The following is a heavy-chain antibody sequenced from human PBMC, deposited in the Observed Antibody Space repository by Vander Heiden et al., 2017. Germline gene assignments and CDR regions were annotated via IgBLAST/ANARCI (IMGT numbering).Heavy chain of an antibody. CDR3: TTDRRYCSGGSCGDY. V-gene: IGHV3-15*01. J-gene: IGHJ4*02. CDR1: GFTFSNAW. Sequence: EVQLVESGGGLVKPGGSLRLSCAASGFTFSNAWMSWVRQAPGKGLEWVGRIKSKTDGGTTDYAAPVKGRFTISRDDSKNTLYLQMNSLKTEDTAVYYCTTDRRYCSGGSCGDYWGQGTLVTVSS. D-gene: IGHD2-15*01. CDR2: IKSKTDGGTT.